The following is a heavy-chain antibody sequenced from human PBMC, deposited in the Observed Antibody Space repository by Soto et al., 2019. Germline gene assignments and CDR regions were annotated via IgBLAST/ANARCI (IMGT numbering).Heavy chain of an antibody. CDR1: GGSISSSSYY. CDR3: ARNIYYDSSGLLRGSFDY. Sequence: PSETLSLTCTVSGGSISSSSYYWGWIRQPPGKGLEWIGSIYYSGSTYYNPSLKSRVTISVDTSKNQFSLKLSSVTAADTAVYYCARNIYYDSSGLLRGSFDYWGQGTLVTVSS. CDR2: IYYSGST. D-gene: IGHD3-22*01. V-gene: IGHV4-39*01. J-gene: IGHJ4*02.